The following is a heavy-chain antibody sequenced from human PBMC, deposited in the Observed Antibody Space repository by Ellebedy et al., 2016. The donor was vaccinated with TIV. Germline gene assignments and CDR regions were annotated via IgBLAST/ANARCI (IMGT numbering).Heavy chain of an antibody. D-gene: IGHD3-10*01. J-gene: IGHJ4*02. CDR3: ANYGSGSYVY. Sequence: KFQGRATITRDTSASTAYMELSSLRSEDTAVYYCANYGSGSYVYWGQGTLVTVSS. V-gene: IGHV1-3*01.